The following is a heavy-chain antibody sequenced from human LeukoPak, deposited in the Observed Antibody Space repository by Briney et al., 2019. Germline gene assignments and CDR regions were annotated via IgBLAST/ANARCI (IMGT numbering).Heavy chain of an antibody. CDR1: GFAFSTYA. D-gene: IGHD2-2*01. Sequence: PGGSLRLSCAASGFAFSTYAMSWVRQAPGKGLEWVSAISGSGGSIYYADSVKGRFTISRDNAKNSLYLQMNSLRAEDTAVYYCARRYCSSTSCSATFDYWGQGTLVTVSS. CDR3: ARRYCSSTSCSATFDY. V-gene: IGHV3-23*01. J-gene: IGHJ4*02. CDR2: ISGSGGSI.